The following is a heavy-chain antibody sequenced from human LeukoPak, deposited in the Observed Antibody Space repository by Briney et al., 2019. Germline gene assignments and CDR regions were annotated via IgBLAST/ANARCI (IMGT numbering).Heavy chain of an antibody. D-gene: IGHD6-13*01. Sequence: ASVKVSCKASGYTFTSYGISWVRQAPGQGLESMGWISAYNGNTNYAQKLQGRVTMTTDTSTSTAYMELRSLRSDDTAVYYCARTEYSSSWYYYYYYMDVWGKGTTVTVSS. CDR3: ARTEYSSSWYYYYYYMDV. CDR2: ISAYNGNT. V-gene: IGHV1-18*01. J-gene: IGHJ6*03. CDR1: GYTFTSYG.